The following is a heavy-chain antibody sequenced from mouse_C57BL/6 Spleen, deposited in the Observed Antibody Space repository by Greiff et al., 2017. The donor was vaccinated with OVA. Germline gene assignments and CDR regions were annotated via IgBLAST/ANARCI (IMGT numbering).Heavy chain of an antibody. Sequence: VQLQQPGAELVKPGASVKLSCKASGYTFTSYWMHWVKQRPGQGLEWIGMIHPNSGSTNYNEKFKSKATLTVDKSSSTAYMQLSSLTSEDAAVYYFARGKAAQAPFDYWGQGTTLTVSS. CDR2: IHPNSGST. J-gene: IGHJ2*01. V-gene: IGHV1-64*01. CDR1: GYTFTSYW. CDR3: ARGKAAQAPFDY. D-gene: IGHD3-2*02.